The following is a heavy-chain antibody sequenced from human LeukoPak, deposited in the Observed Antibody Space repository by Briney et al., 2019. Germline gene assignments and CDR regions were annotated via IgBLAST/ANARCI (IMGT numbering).Heavy chain of an antibody. CDR1: GFTFSSYE. V-gene: IGHV3-48*03. D-gene: IGHD6-13*01. J-gene: IGHJ6*02. Sequence: GGSLRLSCAASGFTFSSYEMNWVRQAPGKGLEWVSYISSSGNTIYYADSVKGRFTISRDNAKNSLYLQMNSLRAEDTAVYYCALAAAGTAYYYYYYGMDVWGQGTTVTVSS. CDR3: ALAAAGTAYYYYYYGMDV. CDR2: ISSSGNTI.